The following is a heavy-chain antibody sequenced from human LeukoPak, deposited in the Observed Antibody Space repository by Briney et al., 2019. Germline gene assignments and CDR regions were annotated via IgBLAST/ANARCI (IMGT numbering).Heavy chain of an antibody. D-gene: IGHD3-22*01. CDR1: GYTFTGYY. V-gene: IGHV1-2*02. J-gene: IGHJ4*02. CDR2: INPNSGGT. Sequence: ASVQVSCKASGYTFTGYYMHWVRQAPGQGLEWMGWINPNSGGTNHAQKFQGRVTMTRDTSISTAYMELSRLRSDDTAVYYCARDLVYYDSSGYPDYWGQGTLVTVSS. CDR3: ARDLVYYDSSGYPDY.